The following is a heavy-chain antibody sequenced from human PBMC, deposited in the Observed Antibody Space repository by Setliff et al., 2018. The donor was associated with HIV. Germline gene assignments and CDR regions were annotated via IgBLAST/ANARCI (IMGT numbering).Heavy chain of an antibody. V-gene: IGHV3-13*01. CDR2: MGTAGDT. J-gene: IGHJ5*01. CDR1: GFTFSNYD. Sequence: PGGSLRLSCAASGFTFSNYDMHWVRQVIGKGLEWVSAMGTAGDTYYPGSVKGRFTISRENAKNSLYLQMNSLRAGDTAVYYCARALYPMTTVSAFDSWGQGTLVTVPS. CDR3: ARALYPMTTVSAFDS. D-gene: IGHD4-4*01.